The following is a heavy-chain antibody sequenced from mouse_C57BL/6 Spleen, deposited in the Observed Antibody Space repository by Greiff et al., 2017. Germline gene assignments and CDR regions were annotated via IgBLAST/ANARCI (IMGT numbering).Heavy chain of an antibody. J-gene: IGHJ3*01. D-gene: IGHD4-1*01. V-gene: IGHV1-69*01. CDR2: IDPSDSYT. Sequence: VQLQQPGAELVMPGASVKLSCKASGYTFTSYWMHWVKQRPGQGLEWIGEIDPSDSYTNYNQKFKGKSTLTVDKSSSTAYMQLSSLTSEDSAVYCCARKQTGQGFAYWGQGTLVTVSA. CDR3: ARKQTGQGFAY. CDR1: GYTFTSYW.